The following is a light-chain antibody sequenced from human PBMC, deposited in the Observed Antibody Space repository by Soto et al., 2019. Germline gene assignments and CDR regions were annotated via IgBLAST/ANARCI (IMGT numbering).Light chain of an antibody. Sequence: DIQMTQSPSTMSASLGDRVTIXXRASQSISSWLAWYHQKPGKAPKVXIYAASTLQSGVPSRFSGSGSGTDFSLAISSLQPEDVATYFCQQYDDLPITFGHGTRLEIK. CDR1: QSISSW. CDR3: QQYDDLPIT. CDR2: AAS. J-gene: IGKJ5*01. V-gene: IGKV1-5*01.